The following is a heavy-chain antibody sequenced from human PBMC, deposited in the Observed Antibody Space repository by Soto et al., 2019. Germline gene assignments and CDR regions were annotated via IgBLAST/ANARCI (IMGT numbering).Heavy chain of an antibody. CDR3: AIVPGYYYGMDV. J-gene: IGHJ6*02. Sequence: ASVKVSCKASGYTFTSYDINWVRQATGQGLEWMGWMNPNSGNTGYAQKFQGRVTMTRNTSISTAYMELSSLRSEDTAVYYCAIVPGYYYGMDVWGQGTTVTVSS. CDR1: GYTFTSYD. V-gene: IGHV1-8*01. CDR2: MNPNSGNT.